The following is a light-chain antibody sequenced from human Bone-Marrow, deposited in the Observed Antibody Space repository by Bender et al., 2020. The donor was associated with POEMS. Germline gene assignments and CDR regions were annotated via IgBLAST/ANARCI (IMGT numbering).Light chain of an antibody. CDR2: DVT. V-gene: IGLV2-11*01. J-gene: IGLJ3*02. CDR1: SSDVGGYNY. Sequence: QSALNQPRSVSGSPGQSVTISCTGTSSDVGGYNYVSWYQQHPGKVPKLMIYDVTQRPSGIPDRFSGSKSGNRASLTVSGLQPEDEADYFCCSFAASGDFLFGGGTRLTVL. CDR3: CSFAASGDFL.